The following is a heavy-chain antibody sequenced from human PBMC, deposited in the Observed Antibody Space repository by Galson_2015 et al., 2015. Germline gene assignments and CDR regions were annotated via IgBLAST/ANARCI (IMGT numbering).Heavy chain of an antibody. CDR1: GDSVSSNSAA. V-gene: IGHV6-1*01. CDR2: TYYRSKWYN. Sequence: CAISGDSVSSNSAAWNWIRQSPSRGLEWLGRTYYRSKWYNDYAVSVKSRVSINPDTSKNQFSLQLNSVTPEDTAVYYCAREVQRIYYFDYWGQGTLVTVSS. J-gene: IGHJ4*02. CDR3: AREVQRIYYFDY. D-gene: IGHD6-25*01.